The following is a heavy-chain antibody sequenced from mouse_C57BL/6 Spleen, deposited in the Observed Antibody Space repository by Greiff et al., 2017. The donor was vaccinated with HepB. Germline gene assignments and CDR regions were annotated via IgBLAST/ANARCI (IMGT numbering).Heavy chain of an antibody. CDR3: ARDWEDDY. J-gene: IGHJ2*01. V-gene: IGHV1-82*01. Sequence: QVQLQQSGPELVKPGASVKISCKASGYAFSSSWMNWVKQRPGKGLEWIGRIYPGDGDTNYNGKFKGKATLTADKSSSTAYMRLSSLTSEDSAVYFCARDWEDDYWGQGTTLTVSS. CDR2: IYPGDGDT. D-gene: IGHD4-1*01. CDR1: GYAFSSSW.